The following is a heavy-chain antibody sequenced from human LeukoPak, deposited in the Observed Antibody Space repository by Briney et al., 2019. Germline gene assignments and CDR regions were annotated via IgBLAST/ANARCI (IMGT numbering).Heavy chain of an antibody. J-gene: IGHJ6*02. CDR1: GFTFSDYY. D-gene: IGHD3-10*01. Sequence: GSLRLSCAASGFTFSDYYMSWIRQPPGKGLEWIGEINHSGSTNYNPSLKSRVTISVDTSKNQFSLKLSSVTAADTAVYYCARVKRFGELLYYYYYYGMDVWGQGTTVTVSS. CDR3: ARVKRFGELLYYYYYYGMDV. V-gene: IGHV4-34*01. CDR2: INHSGST.